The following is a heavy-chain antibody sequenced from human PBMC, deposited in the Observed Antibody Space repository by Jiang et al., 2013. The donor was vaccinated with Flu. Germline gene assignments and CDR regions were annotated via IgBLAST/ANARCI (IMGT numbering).Heavy chain of an antibody. CDR1: GGSISSSSYY. D-gene: IGHD3-22*01. CDR2: SIIWEH. V-gene: IGHV4-39*01. Sequence: SLTCTVSGGSISSSSYYWAGSASPTGRGWSGLGVSIIWEHLLQPSLKSRVTISVDTSKNQFSLKLSSVTAADTAVYYCASGHTMIVPFDYWGQGTLVTVSS. CDR3: ASGHTMIVPFDY. J-gene: IGHJ4*02.